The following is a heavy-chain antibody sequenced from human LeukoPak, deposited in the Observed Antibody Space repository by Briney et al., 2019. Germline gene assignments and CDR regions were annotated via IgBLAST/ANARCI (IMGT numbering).Heavy chain of an antibody. Sequence: SDTLSLTCAVSGYSITSSSWWGWIRQPPGKGLEWIGYIYHSGTTYYNPSLQSRVTMSVDTSKNQFSLKLSSVTAVDTAVYYCARKENVYYYFDYWGQGTLVTASS. CDR2: IYHSGTT. J-gene: IGHJ4*02. V-gene: IGHV4-28*01. CDR3: ARKENVYYYFDY. D-gene: IGHD3-10*01. CDR1: GYSITSSSW.